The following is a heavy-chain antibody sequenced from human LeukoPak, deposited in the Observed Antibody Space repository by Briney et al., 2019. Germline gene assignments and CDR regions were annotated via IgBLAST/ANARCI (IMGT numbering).Heavy chain of an antibody. J-gene: IGHJ4*02. CDR3: AVGVVAATLDY. D-gene: IGHD2-15*01. CDR2: ISSSSSTI. Sequence: VGSLRLSCAASVFTSISYSMNWVRQAPGKGLEWVSYISSSSSTIYYAESVKDRFTISRDNAKNSRYLQMNTLIAEDTAAYYCAVGVVAATLDYWGQGTLVTVSS. V-gene: IGHV3-48*04. CDR1: VFTSISYS.